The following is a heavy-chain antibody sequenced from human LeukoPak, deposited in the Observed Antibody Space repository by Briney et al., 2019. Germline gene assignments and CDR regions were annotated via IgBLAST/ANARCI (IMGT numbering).Heavy chain of an antibody. V-gene: IGHV4-39*01. Sequence: SETLSLTCTVSGGSISSSSYYWGWIRQPPGKGLEWIGSIYYSGSTHYNPSLKSRVTISVDTSKKQFSLKLSSVTAADTAVYYGARLSLGSGYYFDYWGQGTLVTVSS. CDR3: ARLSLGSGYYFDY. CDR1: GGSISSSSYY. D-gene: IGHD3-3*01. J-gene: IGHJ4*02. CDR2: IYYSGST.